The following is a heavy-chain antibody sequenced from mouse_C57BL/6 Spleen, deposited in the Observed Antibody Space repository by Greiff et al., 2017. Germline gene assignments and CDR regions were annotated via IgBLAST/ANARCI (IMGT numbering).Heavy chain of an antibody. CDR3: ARKGYDGLYYAMDY. V-gene: IGHV1-80*01. Sequence: QVQLQQSGAELVKPGASVKISCKASGYAFSSYWMNWVKQRPGKGLEWIGQIYPGDGDTNYNGKFKGKATLTADKSSSTAYMKLSSLTSEDSAVYFCARKGYDGLYYAMDYWGQGTSVTVSS. D-gene: IGHD2-3*01. J-gene: IGHJ4*01. CDR2: IYPGDGDT. CDR1: GYAFSSYW.